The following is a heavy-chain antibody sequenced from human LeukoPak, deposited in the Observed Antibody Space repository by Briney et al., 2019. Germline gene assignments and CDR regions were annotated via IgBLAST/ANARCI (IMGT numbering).Heavy chain of an antibody. CDR2: ISGSGGST. Sequence: GGSLRLSCAASGFTFSSYAMSWVRQAPGKGLEWVSAISGSGGSTYYADSVKGRFTIPRDNSKNTLYLQMNSLRAEDTAVYYCAKDPDILTGYYEGGYWGQGTLVTVSS. V-gene: IGHV3-23*01. J-gene: IGHJ4*02. D-gene: IGHD3-9*01. CDR3: AKDPDILTGYYEGGY. CDR1: GFTFSSYA.